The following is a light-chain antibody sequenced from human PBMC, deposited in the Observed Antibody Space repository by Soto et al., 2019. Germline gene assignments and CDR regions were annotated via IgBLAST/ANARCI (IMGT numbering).Light chain of an antibody. CDR3: QHNNNWPHIPA. V-gene: IGKV3-15*01. CDR2: DAS. J-gene: IGKJ4*01. CDR1: QAVGRN. Sequence: IVLTQSPATLSVSPGDRATLSCRASQAVGRNLAWYQQRPGQAPRLLIYDASTRDTGIPHRFSGGGSGTDFTLTIRRQQSDDLAVYYCQHNNNWPHIPAFGGGTKLAIK.